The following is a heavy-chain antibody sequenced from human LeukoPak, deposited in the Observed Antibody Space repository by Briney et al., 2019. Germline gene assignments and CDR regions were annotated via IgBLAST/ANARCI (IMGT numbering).Heavy chain of an antibody. CDR2: ISSSGSTI. CDR1: GFTFSSYE. CDR3: ARRHMVRGALDY. D-gene: IGHD3-10*01. V-gene: IGHV3-48*03. Sequence: HPGGSLRLSCAASGFTFSSYEMNWVRQAPGKGLEWVSYISSSGSTIYYADSVKGRFTISRDNAKNSLYLQMNSLRAEDTAVYYCARRHMVRGALDYWGQGTLVTVSS. J-gene: IGHJ4*02.